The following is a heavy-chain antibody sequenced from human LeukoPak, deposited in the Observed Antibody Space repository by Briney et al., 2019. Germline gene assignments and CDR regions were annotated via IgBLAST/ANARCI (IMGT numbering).Heavy chain of an antibody. Sequence: PSETLSLTCTVSGGSISSYYWSWIRQPPGKGREWIGYIYYSGSTNYNPSLKSRVTISVDTSKNQFSLKLSSVTAADTAVYYCARVQGSSGYYYVDAFDIWGQGTMVTVSS. V-gene: IGHV4-59*01. CDR1: GGSISSYY. J-gene: IGHJ3*02. CDR2: IYYSGST. CDR3: ARVQGSSGYYYVDAFDI. D-gene: IGHD3-22*01.